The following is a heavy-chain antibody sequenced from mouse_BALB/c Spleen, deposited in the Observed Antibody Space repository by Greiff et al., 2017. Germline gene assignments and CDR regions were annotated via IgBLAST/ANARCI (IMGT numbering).Heavy chain of an antibody. CDR2: INPSNGRT. J-gene: IGHJ3*01. Sequence: QVQLKQSGAEMVKPGASVKLSCKASGYTFTSYWMHWVKQRPGQGLEWIGEINPSNGRTNYNEKFKSKATLTVDKSSSTAYMQLSSLTSEDSAVYYCARKKEYGNYQFAYWGQGTLVTVSA. V-gene: IGHV1S81*02. CDR1: GYTFTSYW. D-gene: IGHD2-10*02. CDR3: ARKKEYGNYQFAY.